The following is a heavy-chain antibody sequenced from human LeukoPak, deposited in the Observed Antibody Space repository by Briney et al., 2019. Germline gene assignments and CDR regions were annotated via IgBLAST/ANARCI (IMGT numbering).Heavy chain of an antibody. Sequence: GASVKVSCKASGYTFTSYGINWVRQATGQGLEWMGWMNPNSGNTGYAQKFQGRVTITRNTSISTAYMELSSLRSEDTAVYYCARENSSSSPFGYWGQGTLVTVSS. CDR2: MNPNSGNT. CDR3: ARENSSSSPFGY. CDR1: GYTFTSYG. D-gene: IGHD6-6*01. J-gene: IGHJ4*02. V-gene: IGHV1-8*03.